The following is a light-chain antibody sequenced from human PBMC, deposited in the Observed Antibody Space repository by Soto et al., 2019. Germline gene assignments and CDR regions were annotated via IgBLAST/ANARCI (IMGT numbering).Light chain of an antibody. Sequence: EIVMTQSPATLSVSPGERATLSCRASQSVSSNLAWYQQKPGQAPRLLIYGASTRATGIPARFSGSGSGTDFILSISSLQSEDFAVYYCQQYSNWPLTFGGGTKVEIK. CDR3: QQYSNWPLT. V-gene: IGKV3-15*01. CDR1: QSVSSN. CDR2: GAS. J-gene: IGKJ4*01.